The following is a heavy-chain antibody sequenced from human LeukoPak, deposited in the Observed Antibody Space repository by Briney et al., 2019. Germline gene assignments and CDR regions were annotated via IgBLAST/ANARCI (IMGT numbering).Heavy chain of an antibody. CDR2: IYYSGST. Sequence: PSETLSLTCTVSGGSISSSSYYWGWIRQPPGKGLEWIGSIYYSGSTYYNPSLKSRVTISVDTSKNQFSLKLSSVTAADTAVYYCARERPFPEGSGYYYYFDYWGQGTLVTVSS. D-gene: IGHD3-22*01. CDR1: GGSISSSSYY. CDR3: ARERPFPEGSGYYYYFDY. V-gene: IGHV4-39*07. J-gene: IGHJ4*02.